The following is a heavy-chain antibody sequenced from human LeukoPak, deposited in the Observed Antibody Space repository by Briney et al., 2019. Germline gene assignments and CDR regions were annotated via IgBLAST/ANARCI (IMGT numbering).Heavy chain of an antibody. Sequence: GPTLVNPTQTLTLTCTFSGFSFSTSGMSVGWIRQPPANALEWLATNDWNDDKYHSTSLKTRLTISKDTSKTQVVLTMTNMDPVDTATYYCARIRTPYGSGSYYNFDWGQGTLVTVSS. D-gene: IGHD3-10*01. CDR2: NDWNDDK. CDR1: GFSFSTSGMS. CDR3: ARIRTPYGSGSYYNFD. J-gene: IGHJ4*02. V-gene: IGHV2-70*01.